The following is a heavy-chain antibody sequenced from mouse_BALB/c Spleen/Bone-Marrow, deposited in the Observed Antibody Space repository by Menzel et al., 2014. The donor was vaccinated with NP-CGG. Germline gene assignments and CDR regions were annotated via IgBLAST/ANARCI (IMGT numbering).Heavy chain of an antibody. J-gene: IGHJ3*01. D-gene: IGHD2-4*01. CDR2: INPSTGYT. CDR1: GYTFTSYW. CDR3: ARDDYAY. V-gene: IGHV1-7*01. Sequence: VQRVESGAELAKPGASVKMSCKASGYTFTSYWMHWVKQRPGQGLEWIGYINPSTGYTEYNQKFKDKATLTADKSSSTAYMQLSSLTSEDSAVYYCARDDYAYWGQGTLVTVSA.